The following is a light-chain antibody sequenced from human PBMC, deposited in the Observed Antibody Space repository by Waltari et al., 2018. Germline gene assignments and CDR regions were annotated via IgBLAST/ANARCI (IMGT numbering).Light chain of an antibody. CDR3: QQYFSPPFT. CDR1: QSVLYNSNNKNY. Sequence: DIVMTQSPDSLAVSLGERAPIHCKSSQSVLYNSNNKNYLLWYQQKPGQPPRLLLYWASIRESGVPDRFTGSGSGTDFTLTISSLQAEDVAVYYCQQYFSPPFTFGPGTRVDIK. V-gene: IGKV4-1*01. J-gene: IGKJ3*01. CDR2: WAS.